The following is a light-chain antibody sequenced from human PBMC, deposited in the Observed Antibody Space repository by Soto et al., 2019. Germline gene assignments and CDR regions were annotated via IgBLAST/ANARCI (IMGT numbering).Light chain of an antibody. V-gene: IGKV1-27*01. CDR1: QSISNY. CDR3: QKYNSAALT. CDR2: AAS. J-gene: IGKJ4*01. Sequence: DIQMTQSPSSLSASVGDRVTITCRASQSISNYLAWYQQKPGKVPKLLIYAASTLQSGVPSRFSGSGSGTDFTLIISSLQPEDVATYCCQKYNSAALTFGGGTKVAIK.